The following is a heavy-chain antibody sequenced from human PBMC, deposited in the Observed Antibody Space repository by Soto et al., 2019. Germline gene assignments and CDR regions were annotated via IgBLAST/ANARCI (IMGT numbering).Heavy chain of an antibody. D-gene: IGHD3-22*01. CDR2: ISGSGGST. CDR1: GFTLSSYA. V-gene: IGHV3-23*01. CDR3: AKSGLYYYDSSGYYDY. Sequence: PGGSLRLSCVASGFTLSSYAMSWVRQAPGKGLEWVSAISGSGGSTYYADSVKGRFTISRDNSKNTLYLQMNSLRAEDTAVYYCAKSGLYYYDSSGYYDYWGQGTLVTVSS. J-gene: IGHJ4*02.